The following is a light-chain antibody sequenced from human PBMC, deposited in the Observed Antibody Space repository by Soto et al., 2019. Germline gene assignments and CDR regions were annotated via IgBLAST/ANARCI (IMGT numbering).Light chain of an antibody. Sequence: EIVLTQSPGTLSLSPGERATLSCRASQSVSSTYLAWYQQKPGQAPRLLIYGASNRATGIPDRFSGSGSGTHSTLTISRLEPEDFALYYCQQSGGSRWTFGQGTRVDI. CDR1: QSVSSTY. J-gene: IGKJ1*01. V-gene: IGKV3-20*01. CDR3: QQSGGSRWT. CDR2: GAS.